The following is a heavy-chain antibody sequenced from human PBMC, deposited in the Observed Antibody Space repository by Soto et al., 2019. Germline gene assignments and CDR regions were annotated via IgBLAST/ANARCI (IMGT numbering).Heavy chain of an antibody. Sequence: PSETLSLTCIVSGGSISSSSYYWGWIRQPPGKGLEWIGNVDYTGSTYYNPSLKSRVTISVDTSKKQFSLRLSSVTAADTAVYYCASCRSGGSCIYGMDVWGQGTTVTVSS. CDR1: GGSISSSSYY. D-gene: IGHD2-15*01. CDR3: ASCRSGGSCIYGMDV. V-gene: IGHV4-39*01. J-gene: IGHJ6*02. CDR2: VDYTGST.